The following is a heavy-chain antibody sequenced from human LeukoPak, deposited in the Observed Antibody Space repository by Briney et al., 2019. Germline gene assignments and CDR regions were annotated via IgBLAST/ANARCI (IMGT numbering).Heavy chain of an antibody. V-gene: IGHV4-59*12. Sequence: SETLSLTCTVSGGSISSYYWSWIRQPPGKGLEWIGYIYYSGSTNYKSSLKSRVTISVDTSKNQFSLKLSSVTAADTAVYYCARDSAAAAKKRLDKYFDYWGQGTLVTVSS. CDR1: GGSISSYY. CDR2: IYYSGST. J-gene: IGHJ4*02. CDR3: ARDSAAAAKKRLDKYFDY. D-gene: IGHD6-13*01.